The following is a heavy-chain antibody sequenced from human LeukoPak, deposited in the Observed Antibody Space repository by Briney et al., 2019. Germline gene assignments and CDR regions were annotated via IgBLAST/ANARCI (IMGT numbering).Heavy chain of an antibody. D-gene: IGHD5/OR15-5a*01. Sequence: GGSLRLSCAASGFTFSNAWMSWVRQAPGKGLEWVGRIKSKTDGGTTDYAAPVKGRFTISRDDSKNTLYLQMNSLKTEDTAVYYCTTDALYAGGALDIWGQGTMVTVSS. CDR3: TTDALYAGGALDI. J-gene: IGHJ3*02. CDR1: GFTFSNAW. V-gene: IGHV3-15*01. CDR2: IKSKTDGGTT.